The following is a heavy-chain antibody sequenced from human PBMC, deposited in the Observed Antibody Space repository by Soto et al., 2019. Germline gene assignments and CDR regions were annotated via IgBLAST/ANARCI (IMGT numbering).Heavy chain of an antibody. V-gene: IGHV1-24*01. CDR3: ATVHCSTSCYHDAFDI. J-gene: IGHJ3*02. CDR2: FDPEDGET. CDR1: GYTLTELF. D-gene: IGHD2-2*01. Sequence: GASVKVSCKVSGYTLTELFMHWVRQAPGKGLEWMGGFDPEDGETIYAQKFQGRVTMTEDTSTDTAYMELSSLRSEDTAVYYCATVHCSTSCYHDAFDIWGQGTMVTVSS.